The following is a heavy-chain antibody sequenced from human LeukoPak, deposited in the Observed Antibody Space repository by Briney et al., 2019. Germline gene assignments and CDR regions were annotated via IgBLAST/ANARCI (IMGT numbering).Heavy chain of an antibody. CDR3: ARDPSTVVRGSRRGYDGNYYYMDV. J-gene: IGHJ6*03. D-gene: IGHD3-10*01. CDR1: GYSITNGYY. Sequence: SETLSLTCTVSGYSITNGYYWGWIRQPPGKGLEWIGRIYHDGRIDYNPSLKSRVTISRDTSNDQFSLKLSSVTAADTAMYYCARDPSTVVRGSRRGYDGNYYYMDVWGKGTTVTISS. CDR2: IYHDGRI. V-gene: IGHV4-38-2*02.